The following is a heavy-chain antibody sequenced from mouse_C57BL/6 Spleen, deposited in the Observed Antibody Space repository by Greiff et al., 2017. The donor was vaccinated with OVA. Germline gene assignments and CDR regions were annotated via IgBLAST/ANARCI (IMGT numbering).Heavy chain of an antibody. D-gene: IGHD2-4*01. Sequence: VQLQQSGAELVRPGASVTLSCKASGYTFTDYEMHWVKQTPVHGLEWIGAIDPETGGTAYNQKFQGKAILTADKSSSTAYMELRSLTSEDSAVYYCTRSRDYDDWGQGTTLTVSS. J-gene: IGHJ2*01. CDR1: GYTFTDYE. V-gene: IGHV1-15*01. CDR2: IDPETGGT. CDR3: TRSRDYDD.